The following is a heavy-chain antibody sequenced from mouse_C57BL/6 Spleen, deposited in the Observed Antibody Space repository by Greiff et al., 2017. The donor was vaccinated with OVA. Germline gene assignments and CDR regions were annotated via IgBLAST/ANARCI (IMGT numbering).Heavy chain of an antibody. CDR2: ISDGGSYT. J-gene: IGHJ4*01. Sequence: EVQLVESGGGLVKPGGSLKLSCAASGFTFSSYAMSWVRQTPEKRLEWVATISDGGSYTYYPDNVKGRFTISRDNAKNNLYLQMSHLKSEDTAMYYCARERRDAMDYWGQGTSVTVSS. V-gene: IGHV5-4*01. CDR3: ARERRDAMDY. CDR1: GFTFSSYA.